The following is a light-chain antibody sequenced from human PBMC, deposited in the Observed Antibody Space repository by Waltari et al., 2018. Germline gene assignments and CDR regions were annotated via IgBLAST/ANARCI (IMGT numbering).Light chain of an antibody. CDR3: ETGGHGTWV. J-gene: IGLJ3*02. V-gene: IGLV4-69*01. Sequence: QLVVTQSPSASAPLGASVKLTCTLRSGHSSNGIAWLQQRPEKGPRYLMKVNSDGSHSKGDEIPDRFSGSSSGAERYLTISSLQSDDEADYYCETGGHGTWVFGGGTKLTVL. CDR1: SGHSSNG. CDR2: VNSDGSH.